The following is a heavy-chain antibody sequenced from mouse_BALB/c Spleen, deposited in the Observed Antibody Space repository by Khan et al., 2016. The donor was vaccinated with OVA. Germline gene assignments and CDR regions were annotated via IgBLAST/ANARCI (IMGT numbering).Heavy chain of an antibody. J-gene: IGHJ2*01. CDR1: GFTFSSFG. CDR3: ARSYFYGYYFDQ. CDR2: ISGDSYTI. Sequence: EVQLVESGGGLVQPGGSRKLSCVASGFTFSSFGMHWVRQAPEKGLEWVAYISGDSYTIYYTDTVKGRFTISRDNPKNTLLLQMTSLRSEDMAMYYCARSYFYGYYFDQWGQGTTLTVSS. V-gene: IGHV5-17*02. D-gene: IGHD1-1*01.